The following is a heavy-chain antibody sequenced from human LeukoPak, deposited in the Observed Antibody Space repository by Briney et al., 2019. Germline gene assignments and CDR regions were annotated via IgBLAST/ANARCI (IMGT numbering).Heavy chain of an antibody. CDR3: AREYQLLFLDY. J-gene: IGHJ4*02. D-gene: IGHD2-2*01. Sequence: PSETLSLTCTVSGGSISSGDYYWNWIRQPPGKGLEWIGCIYYSGSTYYNTSLKSRVTISVDTSKNQFSLKLSSVTAADTAVYYCAREYQLLFLDYWGQGTLVTVSS. CDR1: GGSISSGDYY. V-gene: IGHV4-30-4*01. CDR2: IYYSGST.